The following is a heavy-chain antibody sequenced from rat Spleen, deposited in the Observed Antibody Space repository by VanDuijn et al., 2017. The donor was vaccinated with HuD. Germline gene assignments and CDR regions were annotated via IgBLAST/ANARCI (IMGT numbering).Heavy chain of an antibody. J-gene: IGHJ2*01. D-gene: IGHD1-8*01. CDR1: GFTFSNYY. Sequence: EVQLVESGGGLVQPGRSMKLSCAALGFTFSNYYMAWVGQAPTKGLEWVASISTGGGNTYYRDSVKGRFTISRDNARSTLYLQMDSLRSEDSATYYCARHRYKRTVAAVDYWGQGVMVTVSS. CDR3: ARHRYKRTVAAVDY. V-gene: IGHV5-25*01. CDR2: ISTGGGNT.